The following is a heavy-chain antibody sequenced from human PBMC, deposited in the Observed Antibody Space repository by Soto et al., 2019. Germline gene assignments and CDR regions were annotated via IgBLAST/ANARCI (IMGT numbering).Heavy chain of an antibody. V-gene: IGHV1-3*01. J-gene: IGHJ5*02. CDR1: GYTFTSYA. Sequence: QVPLVQSGAEVKKPGASVKVSCKASGYTFTSYAMHWVRQAPGQRLEWMGWINAGNGNTKYSQKFQGRVTITRDTSASTAYMELSSLRSEDTAVYYCARGRGAMVGNWFDPWGQGTLVTVSS. D-gene: IGHD3-10*02. CDR3: ARGRGAMVGNWFDP. CDR2: INAGNGNT.